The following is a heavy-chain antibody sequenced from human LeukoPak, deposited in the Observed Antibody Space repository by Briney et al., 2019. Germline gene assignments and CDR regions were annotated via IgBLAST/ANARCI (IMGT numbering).Heavy chain of an antibody. CDR3: ARDMDMTTVTTFGWFDP. V-gene: IGHV1-8*03. D-gene: IGHD4-11*01. CDR2: MNPNSGNT. Sequence: ASVKVSCKASGYTFTSYDINWVRQAPGQGLEWMGWMNPNSGNTGYAQKFQGRVTITRNTSISTAYMELSRLRSDDTAVYYCARDMDMTTVTTFGWFDPWGQGTLVTVSS. J-gene: IGHJ5*02. CDR1: GYTFTSYD.